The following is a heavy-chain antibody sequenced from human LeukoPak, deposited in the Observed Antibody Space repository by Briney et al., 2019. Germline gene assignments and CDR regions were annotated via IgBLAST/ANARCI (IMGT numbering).Heavy chain of an antibody. D-gene: IGHD2-2*01. CDR2: IYYSGTT. CDR1: VGSISSYY. CDR3: ARVSCTSTSCPGWIDP. J-gene: IGHJ5*02. Sequence: SETLSLTCTVSVGSISSYYWSWIRQPPGKGLDWIGYIYYSGTTNYNPSLKSRVTISLDTSKKQLSLKLGSVTAADTAVYYCARVSCTSTSCPGWIDPWGQGTLVTVSS. V-gene: IGHV4-59*01.